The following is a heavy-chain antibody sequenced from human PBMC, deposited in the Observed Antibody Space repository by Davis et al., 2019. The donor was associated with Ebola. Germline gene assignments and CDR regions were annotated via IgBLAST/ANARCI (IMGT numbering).Heavy chain of an antibody. Sequence: GESLKISCEASGFTFSSHSINWVRQAPGKGLEWVSSISGSSTYIYYADSVKGRFTISRDNAENSLYLQMNSLRVEDTAVYYCAREVHGMDVWGQGTTVTVSS. V-gene: IGHV3-21*01. CDR3: AREVHGMDV. CDR1: GFTFSSHS. CDR2: ISGSSTYI. J-gene: IGHJ6*02.